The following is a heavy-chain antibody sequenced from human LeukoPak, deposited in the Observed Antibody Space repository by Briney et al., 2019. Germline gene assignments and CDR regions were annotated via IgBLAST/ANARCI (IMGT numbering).Heavy chain of an antibody. J-gene: IGHJ4*02. CDR1: GFTVSSNY. Sequence: GGSLRLSCAASGFTVSSNYMSWVRQAPGKGLEWVSVIYSGGSTYYADSVKGRFTTSRDNSKNTLYLQMNSLRAEDTAVYYCARSYDSSGYYSEDWGQGTLVTVSS. CDR3: ARSYDSSGYYSED. CDR2: IYSGGST. D-gene: IGHD3-22*01. V-gene: IGHV3-53*01.